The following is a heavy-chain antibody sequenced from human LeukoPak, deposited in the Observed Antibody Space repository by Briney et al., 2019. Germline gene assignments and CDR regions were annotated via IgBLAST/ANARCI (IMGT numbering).Heavy chain of an antibody. CDR1: GFTVSSND. V-gene: IGHV3-53*01. CDR2: IYSGGST. J-gene: IGHJ5*02. CDR3: ARDLLWAGTTRFDP. D-gene: IGHD6-19*01. Sequence: PGGSLRLSCAASGFTVSSNDMSWVRQAPGKGLECISVIYSGGSTDYADSVKGRLTISRDNSKNTLYLQMNSLRAEDTAVYYCARDLLWAGTTRFDPWGQGTLVTVSS.